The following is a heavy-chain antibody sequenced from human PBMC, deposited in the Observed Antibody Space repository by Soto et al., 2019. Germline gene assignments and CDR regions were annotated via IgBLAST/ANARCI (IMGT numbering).Heavy chain of an antibody. CDR1: GYTFTSYG. J-gene: IGHJ4*02. D-gene: IGHD3-16*02. Sequence: QVQLVQSGAEVKKPGASVKVSCKASGYTFTSYGISWVRQAPGQGLEWMGWISAYNGNTNYAQKLQGRDTMTTDTSTSTAYMELRSLRSDDTAVYYCARDLYDYVWGRYRCFDYWGQGTLVTVSS. CDR2: ISAYNGNT. CDR3: ARDLYDYVWGRYRCFDY. V-gene: IGHV1-18*01.